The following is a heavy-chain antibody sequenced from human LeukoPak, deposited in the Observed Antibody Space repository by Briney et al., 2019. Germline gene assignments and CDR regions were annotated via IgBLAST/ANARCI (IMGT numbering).Heavy chain of an antibody. Sequence: SETLSLTCTVSAGSISSYYWSWIRQPPGKGLEWIGYIYYSGSTNYNPSLESRVTISVDTSKNEFSLRLSFVTAADTAVYYCARVTGYMIEDYFDYWGQGTLVTVSS. CDR2: IYYSGST. V-gene: IGHV4-59*01. CDR3: ARVTGYMIEDYFDY. J-gene: IGHJ4*02. D-gene: IGHD3-22*01. CDR1: AGSISSYY.